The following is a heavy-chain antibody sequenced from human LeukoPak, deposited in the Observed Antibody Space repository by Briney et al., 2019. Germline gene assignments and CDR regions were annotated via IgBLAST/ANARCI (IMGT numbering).Heavy chain of an antibody. CDR1: GYTFTSYG. CDR2: ISAYNGNT. J-gene: IGHJ6*02. D-gene: IGHD6-13*01. Sequence: GASVKVSCKASGYTFTSYGISWVRQAPGQGLEWMGWISAYNGNTNYAQKLQGRVTMTTDTSTSTAYMELRSLRSDDTAVYYCARGLAAAPSYYYYYGMDVWGQGTTVTVSS. CDR3: ARGLAAAPSYYYYYGMDV. V-gene: IGHV1-18*01.